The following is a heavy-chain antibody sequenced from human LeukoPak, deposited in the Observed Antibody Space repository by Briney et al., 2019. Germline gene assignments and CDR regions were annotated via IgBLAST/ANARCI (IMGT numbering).Heavy chain of an antibody. CDR1: GYTLTELS. J-gene: IGHJ3*02. CDR3: ATGMGHQEAFDI. D-gene: IGHD2-2*01. CDR2: FDPEDGET. V-gene: IGHV1-24*01. Sequence: ASVKVSCKVSGYTLTELSMHWVRQAPGKGREWMGGFDPEDGETIYAQKFQGRVTMTEDTSTDTAYMELSSLRSEDTAVYYCATGMGHQEAFDIWGQGTMVTVSS.